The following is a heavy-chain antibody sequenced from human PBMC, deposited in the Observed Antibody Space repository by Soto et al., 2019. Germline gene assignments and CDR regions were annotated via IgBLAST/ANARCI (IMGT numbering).Heavy chain of an antibody. J-gene: IGHJ3*02. V-gene: IGHV3-30*18. CDR3: AKNYYDSSGYPRGDAFDI. D-gene: IGHD3-22*01. CDR1: GFTFSSYG. Sequence: GGSLRLSCAASGFTFSSYGMHWVRQAPGKGLEWVAVISYDGSNKYYADSVKGRFTISRDNSKNTLYLQMNSLRAEDTAVYYCAKNYYDSSGYPRGDAFDIWGQGTMVTVSS. CDR2: ISYDGSNK.